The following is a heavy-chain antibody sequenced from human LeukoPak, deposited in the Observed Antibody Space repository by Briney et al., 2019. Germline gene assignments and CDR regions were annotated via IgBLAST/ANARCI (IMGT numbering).Heavy chain of an antibody. J-gene: IGHJ4*02. CDR2: INPSGSST. D-gene: IGHD2-2*01. CDR3: ANKEEGSTYFDY. Sequence: GGSLRLSCAASGFTFNNNPMSWVRQAPGKGLEWVWAINPSGSSTYYADSMKGRFTISRDNSKNMLYLQMNNLRAEDTAIYYCANKEEGSTYFDYWGQGTLVTASS. CDR1: GFTFNNNP. V-gene: IGHV3-23*05.